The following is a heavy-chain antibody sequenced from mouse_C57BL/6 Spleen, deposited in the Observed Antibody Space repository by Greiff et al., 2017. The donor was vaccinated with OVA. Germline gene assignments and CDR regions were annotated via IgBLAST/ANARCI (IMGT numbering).Heavy chain of an antibody. J-gene: IGHJ2*01. Sequence: VQLQQSGPELVKPGASVKISCKASGYSFTGYYMNWVKQSPEKSLEWIGEINPSTGGTTYNQKFKAKATLTVDKSSSTAYMQLKSLTSEDSAVYYCASHYYGSSYVNYFDYWGQGTTLTVSS. CDR3: ASHYYGSSYVNYFDY. V-gene: IGHV1-42*01. CDR2: INPSTGGT. CDR1: GYSFTGYY. D-gene: IGHD1-1*01.